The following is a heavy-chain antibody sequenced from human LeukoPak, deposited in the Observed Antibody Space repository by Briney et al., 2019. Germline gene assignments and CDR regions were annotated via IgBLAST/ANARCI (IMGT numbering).Heavy chain of an antibody. D-gene: IGHD2-2*01. CDR1: GYTFTGYH. J-gene: IGHJ4*02. Sequence: ASVKVSCKASGYTFTGYHMHWVRQAPEQGLERMGRINPNSGDTNYAQKFQGRVAMTRDTSISTAFMELTRLRSDDTAVYYCARDYCSSTSCLFDYWGQGTLVTVSS. CDR2: INPNSGDT. CDR3: ARDYCSSTSCLFDY. V-gene: IGHV1-2*06.